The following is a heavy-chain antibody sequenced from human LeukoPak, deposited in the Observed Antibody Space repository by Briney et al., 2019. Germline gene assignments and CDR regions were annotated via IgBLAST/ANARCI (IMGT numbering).Heavy chain of an antibody. D-gene: IGHD3-3*01. V-gene: IGHV1-69*13. CDR3: ARNGNKYYDFWIGYYTGYFDY. CDR1: GGTFSSYS. CDR2: IIPIFGTA. Sequence: SEKVSCKASGGTFSSYSIIWVRQAPGQGLEWMGGIIPIFGTANYAQKFEGRVTITADESTSTAYMALSSLRSEDTAVYYCARNGNKYYDFWIGYYTGYFDYWGQGTLVTVSS. J-gene: IGHJ4*02.